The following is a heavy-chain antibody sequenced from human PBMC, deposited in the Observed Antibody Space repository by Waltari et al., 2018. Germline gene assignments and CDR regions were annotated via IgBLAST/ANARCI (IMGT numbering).Heavy chain of an antibody. CDR1: GFSLSTARMG. J-gene: IGHJ4*02. CDR3: ARHYYDSSGYLYFDY. V-gene: IGHV2-26*01. CDR2: IFSNDEK. Sequence: QVTLKESGPVLVKPTETLTLPCTVSGFSLSTARMGVSCLRQPPGKALEWLAHIFSNDEKSYSTSLKSRLTISKYTSKSQVVLTMNNMDPVDTATYYCARHYYDSSGYLYFDYWGQGTLVTVSS. D-gene: IGHD3-22*01.